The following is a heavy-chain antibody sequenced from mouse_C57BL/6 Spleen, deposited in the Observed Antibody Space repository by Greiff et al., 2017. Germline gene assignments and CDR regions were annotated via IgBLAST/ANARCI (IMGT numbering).Heavy chain of an antibody. V-gene: IGHV1-19*01. J-gene: IGHJ4*01. Sequence: VQLQQSGPVLVKPGASVKMSCKASGYTFTDYYMNWVKQSHGKSLEWIGVINPYNGGTSYNQKFKGKATLTVDKSSSTAYMELNSLTSEDSAVYYCARGSITTVVAETMDYWGQGTSVTVSS. CDR3: ARGSITTVVAETMDY. CDR1: GYTFTDYY. CDR2: INPYNGGT. D-gene: IGHD1-1*01.